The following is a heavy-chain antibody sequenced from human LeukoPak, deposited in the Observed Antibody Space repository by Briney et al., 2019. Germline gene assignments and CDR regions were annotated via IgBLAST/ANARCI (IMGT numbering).Heavy chain of an antibody. CDR1: GFTFSSYE. D-gene: IGHD3-10*02. Sequence: GGSPRLSCATSGFTFSSYEMNWVRQAPGKGLEWVSYISSSGSTIYYADSVKGRFTISRDNAKNSLYLQMNSLRAEDTAVYYCAELGITMIGGVWGKGTTVTISS. J-gene: IGHJ6*04. CDR2: ISSSGSTI. CDR3: AELGITMIGGV. V-gene: IGHV3-48*03.